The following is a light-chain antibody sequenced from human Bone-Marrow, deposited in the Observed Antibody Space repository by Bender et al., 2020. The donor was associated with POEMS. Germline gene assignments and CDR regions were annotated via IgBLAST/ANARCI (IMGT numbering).Light chain of an antibody. CDR2: DVS. Sequence: QSALTQPASVSGSPGQSITISCTGTSSDVGGYNYVSWYQQLPGKAPKLMLYDVSNRPSGVSNRFSGSKSGNTASLTISGLQAEDEAVYYCCSYSGRNSLVFGGGTKLTVL. CDR1: SSDVGGYNY. V-gene: IGLV2-14*03. CDR3: CSYSGRNSLV. J-gene: IGLJ2*01.